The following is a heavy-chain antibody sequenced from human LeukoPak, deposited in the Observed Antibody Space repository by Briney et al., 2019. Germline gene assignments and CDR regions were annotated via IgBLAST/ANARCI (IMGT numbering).Heavy chain of an antibody. Sequence: PGGSLRLSCAASGFTFSDYNMNWVRQAPGKGLEWVSYITDGGSTVHHADSVKGRFTISRDNAKKTLYLQMNSLRAEDTAVYYCARSIGLTGGGVDVWGQGTTVTVSS. D-gene: IGHD3-9*01. CDR3: ARSIGLTGGGVDV. J-gene: IGHJ6*02. CDR1: GFTFSDYN. V-gene: IGHV3-11*01. CDR2: ITDGGSTV.